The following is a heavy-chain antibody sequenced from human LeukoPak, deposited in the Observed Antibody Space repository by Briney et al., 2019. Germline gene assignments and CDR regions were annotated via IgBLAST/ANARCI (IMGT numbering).Heavy chain of an antibody. CDR3: ASGDPDYGDYGGYFQR. Sequence: SVKVSCKASGGTFSSYAISWVRQAPGQGLEWMGRIIPIFGIANYAQKFQGRVTITADKSTSTAYMELSSLRSEDTAVYYCASGDPDYGDYGGYFQRWGQGTLVTVSS. CDR1: GGTFSSYA. D-gene: IGHD4-17*01. CDR2: IIPIFGIA. J-gene: IGHJ1*01. V-gene: IGHV1-69*04.